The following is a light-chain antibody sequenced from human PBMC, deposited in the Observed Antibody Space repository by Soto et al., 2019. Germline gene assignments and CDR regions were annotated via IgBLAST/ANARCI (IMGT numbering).Light chain of an antibody. J-gene: IGKJ1*01. CDR1: QTISTY. CDR3: QQSYSYTRM. CDR2: GAS. Sequence: DIQMTQSPSSLSSSVGDRFTITCLASQTISTYLNWYQQKPGKAPKVLIYGASSLQSGVPTRFSGSGSGTDFTLTISSLQPEDSATYYCQQSYSYTRMFGQGTKVDI. V-gene: IGKV1-39*01.